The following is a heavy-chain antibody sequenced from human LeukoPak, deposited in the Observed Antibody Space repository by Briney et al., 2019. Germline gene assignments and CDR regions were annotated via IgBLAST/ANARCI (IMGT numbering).Heavy chain of an antibody. CDR1: GGSISSYF. V-gene: IGHV4-59*01. Sequence: SETLSLTCTVSGGSISSYFWSWIRQPPGKGLEWIGYIYYSGSTNYNPSLKSRVTMSVDTSRNEFSLKLSSVTAADTAMYYCARGTLYSGWSYYFDYWGQGSQVTVSS. CDR3: ARGTLYSGWSYYFDY. J-gene: IGHJ4*02. CDR2: IYYSGST. D-gene: IGHD6-19*01.